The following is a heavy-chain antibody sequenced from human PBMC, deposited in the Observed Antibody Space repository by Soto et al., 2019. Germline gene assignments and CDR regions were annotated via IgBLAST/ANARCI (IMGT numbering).Heavy chain of an antibody. CDR1: GYTFTSYG. V-gene: IGHV1-18*01. CDR3: ARHCFLSGTYYHYYVIDV. J-gene: IGHJ6*02. CDR2: ISAYNGNT. D-gene: IGHD6-13*01. Sequence: ASVKVSCKASGYTFTSYGISWVRQAPGQGLEWMGWISAYNGNTNYAQKLQGRVTMTTDTSTSTAYMELRSLRSDDTAVYYCARHCFLSGTYYHYYVIDVWGQGTAVTVSS.